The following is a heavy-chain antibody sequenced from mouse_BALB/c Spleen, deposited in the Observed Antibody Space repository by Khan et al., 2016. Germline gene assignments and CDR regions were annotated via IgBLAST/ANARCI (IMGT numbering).Heavy chain of an antibody. CDR1: GFTFSSFG. CDR2: ISSGGSVI. V-gene: IGHV5-17*02. CDR3: GRGDY. J-gene: IGHJ2*01. Sequence: EVQLQESGGGLVQLGGSRKLSCAASGFTFSSFGMHWVRQAPEKGLEWVAFISSGGSVIYYADTVKGRFTISRENPKNTLFLQMTSVRSEDTAMYYCGRGDYWGQGTTLTVSS.